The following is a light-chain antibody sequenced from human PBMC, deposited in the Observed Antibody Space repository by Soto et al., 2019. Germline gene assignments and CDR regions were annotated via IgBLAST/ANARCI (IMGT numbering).Light chain of an antibody. CDR2: GES. CDR1: QSVSNNY. Sequence: EIVMTQSPGTLSLSPGERATLSCRASQSVSNNYLAWYQQKPGQAPRILIYGESNRATGIPDRFSGSGSGTDFTLTISRLEPEEFAVDYCQQYGSSGTFGQGTKVDIK. J-gene: IGKJ1*01. CDR3: QQYGSSGT. V-gene: IGKV3-20*01.